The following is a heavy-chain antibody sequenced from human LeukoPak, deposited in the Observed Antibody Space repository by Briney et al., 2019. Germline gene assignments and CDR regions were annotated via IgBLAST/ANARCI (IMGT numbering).Heavy chain of an antibody. J-gene: IGHJ3*02. CDR3: ARDGEYNWNDEEGAFDI. CDR2: ISPYNGNT. V-gene: IGHV1-18*01. Sequence: ASVKVSCKASGYTFTNYGISWVRQAPGQGLEWMGWISPYNGNTKYAQKNQGRVTLTTDTSTRTAYMELRSLRSDDTAVYYCARDGEYNWNDEEGAFDIWGQGTMVTVSS. CDR1: GYTFTNYG. D-gene: IGHD1-20*01.